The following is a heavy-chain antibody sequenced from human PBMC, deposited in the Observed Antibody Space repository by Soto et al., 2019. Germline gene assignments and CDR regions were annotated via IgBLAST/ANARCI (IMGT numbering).Heavy chain of an antibody. D-gene: IGHD2-15*01. CDR2: IIPIFGVT. Sequence: QVQLVQSGAEAKKPGSSVKVSCKASGGTFSNYAIIWVRQAPGQGLGWMGGIIPIFGVTNSAQKFRGRVTITADDSASSADVELSSLRSDATAVYFCASRRIAVVSYHYYGMDVWGQGTTVTVSS. CDR1: GGTFSNYA. V-gene: IGHV1-69*01. J-gene: IGHJ6*01. CDR3: ASRRIAVVSYHYYGMDV.